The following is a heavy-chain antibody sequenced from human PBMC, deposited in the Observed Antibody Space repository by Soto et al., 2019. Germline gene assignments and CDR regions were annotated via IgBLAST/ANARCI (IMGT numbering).Heavy chain of an antibody. CDR3: AREKYCTNGVCYSAIDY. CDR1: GFTFSDHY. J-gene: IGHJ4*02. D-gene: IGHD2-8*01. V-gene: IGHV3-72*01. Sequence: EVQLVESGGGLVQPGGSLRLSCAASGFTFSDHYMDWVRQAPGKGLEWVGRTRNKANSYTTEYAASVKGRFTISRDDSKNSLYLQMTSLKTEDTAVYYCAREKYCTNGVCYSAIDYWGQGTLVTVSS. CDR2: TRNKANSYTT.